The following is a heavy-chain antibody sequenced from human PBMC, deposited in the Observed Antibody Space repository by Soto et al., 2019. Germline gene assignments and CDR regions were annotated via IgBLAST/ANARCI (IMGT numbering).Heavy chain of an antibody. D-gene: IGHD4-17*01. CDR3: ATDGHDYGGNSNASDI. V-gene: IGHV1-24*01. J-gene: IGHJ3*02. CDR1: GYTLTELS. Sequence: ASVKVSCKVSGYTLTELSMHWVRQAPGKGLEWMGGFDPEDGETIYAQKFQGRVTMTEDTSTDTAYMELSSLRSEDTAVYYCATDGHDYGGNSNASDIWGQGTMVTVSS. CDR2: FDPEDGET.